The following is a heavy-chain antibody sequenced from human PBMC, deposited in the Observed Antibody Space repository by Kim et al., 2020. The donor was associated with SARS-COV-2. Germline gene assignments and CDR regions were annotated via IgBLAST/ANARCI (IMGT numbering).Heavy chain of an antibody. V-gene: IGHV4-34*01. D-gene: IGHD6-19*01. CDR3: ARKPTPAVAGTRGDYDWFDP. J-gene: IGHJ5*02. CDR1: GGSFSGYY. CDR2: INHSGST. Sequence: SETLSLTCAVYGGSFSGYYWSWIRQPPGKGLEWIGEINHSGSTNYNPSLKSRVTISVDTSKNQFSLKLSSVTAADTAVYYCARKPTPAVAGTRGDYDWFDPWGQGTLVTVSS.